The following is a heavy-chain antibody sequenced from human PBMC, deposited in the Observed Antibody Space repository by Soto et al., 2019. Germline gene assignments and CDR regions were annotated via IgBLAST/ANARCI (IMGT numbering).Heavy chain of an antibody. CDR3: ARGKAIDDKIYNWFDP. CDR2: INHNSGGT. V-gene: IGHV1-2*02. J-gene: IGHJ5*02. CDR1: GHTFTGYY. Sequence: QVQPVQSGAEVKKPGASVKISCKASGHTFTGYYIHWVRQSPGQGLEWMGWINHNSGGTDYGQKFQGRVTMTRETSISTVYMELTRLRSAATAVYYCARGKAIDDKIYNWFDPWGQGTLVTVSS.